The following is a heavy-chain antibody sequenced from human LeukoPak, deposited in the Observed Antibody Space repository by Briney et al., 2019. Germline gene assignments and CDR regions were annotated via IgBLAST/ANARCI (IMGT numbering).Heavy chain of an antibody. J-gene: IGHJ5*02. Sequence: ASVKVSCKASEYTFTIYDINWVRQATGQGLEWMGWMNPNSGNTGYAQKFQGRVTMTRDTSISTAYMELSSLRSEDTAAYYCARSNYGGKRWFDPWGQGTLVTVSS. CDR1: EYTFTIYD. V-gene: IGHV1-8*01. CDR3: ARSNYGGKRWFDP. CDR2: MNPNSGNT. D-gene: IGHD4-23*01.